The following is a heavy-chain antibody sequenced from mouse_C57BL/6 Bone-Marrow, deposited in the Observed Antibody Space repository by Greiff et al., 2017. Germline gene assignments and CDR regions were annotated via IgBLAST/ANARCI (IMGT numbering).Heavy chain of an antibody. CDR3: ARRGGNYVSYWYFDV. Sequence: QVQLQQPGAELVKPGASAKLSCKASGYTFTSYWMHWVKQRPGQGLEWIGMIHPNSGSTNYNEKFKSKATLTVDKSSSTAYMQLSSLTSEDSAVYYCARRGGNYVSYWYFDVWGTGTTVTVSS. V-gene: IGHV1-64*01. J-gene: IGHJ1*03. CDR2: IHPNSGST. D-gene: IGHD2-1*01. CDR1: GYTFTSYW.